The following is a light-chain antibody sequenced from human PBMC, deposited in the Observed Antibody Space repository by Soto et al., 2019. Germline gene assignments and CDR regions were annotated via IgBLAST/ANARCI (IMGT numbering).Light chain of an antibody. CDR2: SDN. J-gene: IGLJ2*01. Sequence: QPVLTQPPSASGTPGQRVTISCSGSSSNIGRNTVTWYQQLPGTAPKLLIYSDNQRPSGVPDRFSGSKSGTSASLAISGLPSEDEADYYCAAWDDSLHVLFGGGTKLTVL. V-gene: IGLV1-44*01. CDR3: AAWDDSLHVL. CDR1: SSNIGRNT.